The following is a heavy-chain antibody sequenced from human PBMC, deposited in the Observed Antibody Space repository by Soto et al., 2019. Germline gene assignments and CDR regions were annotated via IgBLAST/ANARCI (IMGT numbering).Heavy chain of an antibody. J-gene: IGHJ4*02. V-gene: IGHV3-15*01. D-gene: IGHD3-22*01. CDR1: GFTFSNAW. CDR2: IKSKTDGGTT. Sequence: EVQLVESGGGLVKPGGSLRLSCAASGFTFSNAWMSWVHQAPGKGLEWVGRIKSKTDGGTTDYAAPVKGRFTISRDDSKNTLYLQMNSLKTEDTAVYYCTGPESSGYYYVSEYYFDYWGQGTLVTVSS. CDR3: TGPESSGYYYVSEYYFDY.